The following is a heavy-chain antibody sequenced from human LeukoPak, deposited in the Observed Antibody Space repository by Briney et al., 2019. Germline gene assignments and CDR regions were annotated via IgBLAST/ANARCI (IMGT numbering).Heavy chain of an antibody. Sequence: SETLSLTCAVYGGSFSGYYWSWIRQPPGPGLERIGEINHSGSTNSNPTPKSRVTISVDTSKNQFSLKLSSVTAADTAVYYCARRGAVGEYYYYAMDVWGRGTTVTVSS. J-gene: IGHJ6*02. CDR2: INHSGST. D-gene: IGHD6-19*01. V-gene: IGHV4-34*01. CDR1: GGSFSGYY. CDR3: ARRGAVGEYYYYAMDV.